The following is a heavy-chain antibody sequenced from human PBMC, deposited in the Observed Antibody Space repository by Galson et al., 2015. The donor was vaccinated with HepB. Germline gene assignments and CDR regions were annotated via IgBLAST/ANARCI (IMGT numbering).Heavy chain of an antibody. CDR2: ISGGGDIT. CDR1: GFTFSSYA. V-gene: IGHV3-23*01. CDR3: ARDLFAGLVGDTFDV. D-gene: IGHD3-16*01. Sequence: SLRLSCAASGFTFSSYAMSWVRQAPGKGLEWVSVISGGGDITVYADAVKGRFTISRDNSRDALFLQMSSLRVDDTAVYYCARDLFAGLVGDTFDVRGHGTTVAVSS. J-gene: IGHJ3*01.